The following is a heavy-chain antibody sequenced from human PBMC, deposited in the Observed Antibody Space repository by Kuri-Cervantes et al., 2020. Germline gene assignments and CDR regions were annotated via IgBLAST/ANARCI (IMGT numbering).Heavy chain of an antibody. CDR1: GGSISSGSYY. D-gene: IGHD3-10*01. Sequence: SETLSLTCTVSGGSISSGSYYWSWIRQPPGKGLEWIGYIYYSGSTNYNPSLKSRVTVSVDTSKNQFSLKLSSVTAADTAVYYCARIPAIGVRGVITLYYYYGMDVWGQGTTVTGYS. J-gene: IGHJ6*01. CDR2: IYYSGST. CDR3: ARIPAIGVRGVITLYYYYGMDV. V-gene: IGHV4-61*01.